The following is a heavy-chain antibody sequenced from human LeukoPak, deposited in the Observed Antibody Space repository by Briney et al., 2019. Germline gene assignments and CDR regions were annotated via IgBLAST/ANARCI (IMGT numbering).Heavy chain of an antibody. D-gene: IGHD3-3*01. J-gene: IGHJ5*02. CDR3: ARGYDGYNWFDP. V-gene: IGHV4-39*01. CDR2: IYYSGST. CDR1: GGSISSSSYY. Sequence: KASETLSLTCTVSGGSISSSSYYWGWIRQPPGKGLEWIGSIYYSGSTYYNPSLKSRVTISVDTSKNQFSLKLSSVTAADTAVYYCARGYDGYNWFDPWGQGTLVTVSS.